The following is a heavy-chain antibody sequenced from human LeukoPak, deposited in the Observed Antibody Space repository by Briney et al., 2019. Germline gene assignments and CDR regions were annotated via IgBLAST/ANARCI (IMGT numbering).Heavy chain of an antibody. CDR1: GFTFSSFA. CDR3: AKEIKFRAAAGDYFDY. J-gene: IGHJ4*02. Sequence: GGSLRLSCAASGFTFSSFAMNWVRQAPGKGPEWVSAISGSGGSTYYADSVKGRFTISRDNSKHTLYLQMNSLRAEDTAVYYCAKEIKFRAAAGDYFDYWGQGTLVTVSS. CDR2: ISGSGGST. D-gene: IGHD6-13*01. V-gene: IGHV3-23*01.